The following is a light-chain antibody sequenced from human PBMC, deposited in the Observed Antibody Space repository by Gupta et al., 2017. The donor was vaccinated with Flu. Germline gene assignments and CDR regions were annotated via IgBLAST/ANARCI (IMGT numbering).Light chain of an antibody. V-gene: IGLV2-14*01. J-gene: IGLJ2*01. CDR3: SSYTTSSTRL. Sequence: QSALTQPASVSAFPGQSITISCAGTSSDVGAYNFVSWYQQYPGKAPKLVMYEVSYRPAGVSNRFSGSKSGNTASLTISGLQAEDEADYYCSSYTTSSTRLFGGGTKLTVL. CDR2: EVS. CDR1: SSDVGAYNF.